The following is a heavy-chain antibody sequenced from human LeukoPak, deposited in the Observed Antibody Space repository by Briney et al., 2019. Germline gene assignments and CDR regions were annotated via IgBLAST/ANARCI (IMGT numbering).Heavy chain of an antibody. CDR2: IYYSGSA. CDR1: GGSISSNSYY. CDR3: ARLDYGDYSSGEAFDI. J-gene: IGHJ3*02. Sequence: SETLSLTCTVSGGSISSNSYYWGWIRQPPGKGLEWIGSIYYSGSAYYNPSLKSRVTISVDTSKNQFSLKVTSVTAADTAVLYCARLDYGDYSSGEAFDIWGQGTMVTVSS. V-gene: IGHV4-39*01. D-gene: IGHD4-17*01.